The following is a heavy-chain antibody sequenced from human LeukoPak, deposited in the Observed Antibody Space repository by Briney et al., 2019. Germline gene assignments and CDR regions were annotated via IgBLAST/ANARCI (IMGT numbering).Heavy chain of an antibody. Sequence: ASAKVSCKASGGTFSSYAIRWVRQAPGQGLEWMGRIIPILGIANYAQKFQGRVTITADKSTSTAYMELSSLRSEDTAVYYCARDHCSGGSCYALTRYYGMDVWGQGTTVTVSS. CDR1: GGTFSSYA. J-gene: IGHJ6*02. CDR3: ARDHCSGGSCYALTRYYGMDV. D-gene: IGHD2-15*01. V-gene: IGHV1-69*04. CDR2: IIPILGIA.